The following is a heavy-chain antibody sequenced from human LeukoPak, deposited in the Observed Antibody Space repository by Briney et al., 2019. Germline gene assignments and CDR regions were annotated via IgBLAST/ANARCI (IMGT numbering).Heavy chain of an antibody. CDR3: ARSQGLYGAADY. J-gene: IGHJ4*02. D-gene: IGHD2-2*02. CDR1: GYPFSDYW. Sequence: GESLKISCKASGYPFSDYWIGWVRQMPGQGLEWMGIVYPGDSDTRYSPSFQGHVTIFANKSINTAYLQWSGLQASDNAIYFCARSQGLYGAADYWGQGTLV. CDR2: VYPGDSDT. V-gene: IGHV5-51*01.